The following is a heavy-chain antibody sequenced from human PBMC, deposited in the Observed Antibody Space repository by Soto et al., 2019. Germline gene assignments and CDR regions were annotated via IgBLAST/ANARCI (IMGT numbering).Heavy chain of an antibody. CDR2: IKQDGSEK. Sequence: PGGSLRLSCAASGFTFISEWMSWVRQAPGKGLEWVANIKQDGSEKYYVGSVEGRFTISRDNAKNSLYLQMNSPRAEDTAVYYCARANYWGQGTLVTVSS. J-gene: IGHJ4*02. V-gene: IGHV3-7*01. CDR3: ARANY. D-gene: IGHD2-8*01. CDR1: GFTFISEW.